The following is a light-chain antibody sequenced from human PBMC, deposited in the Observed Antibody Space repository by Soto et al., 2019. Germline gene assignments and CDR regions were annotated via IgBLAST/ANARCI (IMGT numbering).Light chain of an antibody. CDR2: GGN. CDR3: QALDTSLSVSL. J-gene: IGLJ3*02. V-gene: IGLV1-40*01. Sequence: QSVLTQPPSVSGAPGQTVTISCTGSSSNIGAGFDVYWYQQIPGTAPKLLIYGGNNRPSGVPDRFSASKSGASGSLVITRLQTEDGGDYHCQALDTSLSVSLFGGGTKLTVL. CDR1: SSNIGAGFD.